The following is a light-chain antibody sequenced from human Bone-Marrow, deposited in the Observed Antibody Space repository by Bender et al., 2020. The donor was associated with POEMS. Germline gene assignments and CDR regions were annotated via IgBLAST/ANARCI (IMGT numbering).Light chain of an antibody. V-gene: IGLV3-25*03. Sequence: SSELTQPPSVSVSPGQTARVTCSGDSLTKSYAFWYQQRPGQAPRLIILKDTERSSGIPERFSGSTSGTTVTLTISGVQPEDEADYYCQSADSSGYYVIFGGGTKLTVL. CDR1: SLTKSY. CDR3: QSADSSGYYVI. J-gene: IGLJ2*01. CDR2: KDT.